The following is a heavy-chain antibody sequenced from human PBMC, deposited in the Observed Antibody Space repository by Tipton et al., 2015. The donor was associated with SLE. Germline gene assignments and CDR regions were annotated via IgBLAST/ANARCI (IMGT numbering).Heavy chain of an antibody. Sequence: SLRLSCAASGFTFSDYYMSWIRQAPGKGLEWVSYISSSSSYTNYADSVKGRFTISRDNAKNSLYLQMNSLRAEDTAVYYCARGAYYGSGRHYWGQGTLVTVSS. J-gene: IGHJ4*02. CDR1: GFTFSDYY. CDR3: ARGAYYGSGRHY. CDR2: ISSSSSYT. V-gene: IGHV3-11*06. D-gene: IGHD3-10*01.